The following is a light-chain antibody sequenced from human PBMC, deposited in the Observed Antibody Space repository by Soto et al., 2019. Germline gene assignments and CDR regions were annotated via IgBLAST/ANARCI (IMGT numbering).Light chain of an antibody. CDR1: SSDVGGYNY. CDR3: SSYTSSSTV. Sequence: QSALTQPASVSGSPGQSITISCTGTSSDVGGYNYVSWYQQHPGKAPTLMIYDVSNRPSGVSNRFSGSKSGNTASLTISGLQAEDEDDYYCSSYTSSSTVFGGGTKLTVL. J-gene: IGLJ2*01. CDR2: DVS. V-gene: IGLV2-14*01.